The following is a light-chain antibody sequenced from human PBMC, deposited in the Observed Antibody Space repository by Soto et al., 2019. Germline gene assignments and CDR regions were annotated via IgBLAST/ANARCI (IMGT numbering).Light chain of an antibody. CDR2: GAS. CDR3: QQYSVWPLT. J-gene: IGKJ4*01. V-gene: IGKV3-15*01. Sequence: DIVMTQSPSTLSGSPGERATLSCRASQSVSSNLAWYKQTPGQAPRIVISGASTRATGIPARFSGSGSEAEFALTISTLKSEDFEVYYCQQYSVWPLTFGGGTKVDIK. CDR1: QSVSSN.